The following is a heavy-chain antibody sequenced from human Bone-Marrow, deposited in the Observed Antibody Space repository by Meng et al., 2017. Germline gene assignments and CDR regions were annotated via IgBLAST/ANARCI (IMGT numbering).Heavy chain of an antibody. J-gene: IGHJ4*02. CDR1: GFTFSSYA. V-gene: IGHV3-30*01. D-gene: IGHD3-10*01. CDR3: ARVMGITMVRGEIDY. Sequence: GESLKISCAASGFTFSSYAMHWVRQAPGKGLEWVAVISYDGSNKYYADSVKGRFTISRDNSKNTLYLQMNSLTAEDTAVYYCARVMGITMVRGEIDYWGQGTLVTVSS. CDR2: ISYDGSNK.